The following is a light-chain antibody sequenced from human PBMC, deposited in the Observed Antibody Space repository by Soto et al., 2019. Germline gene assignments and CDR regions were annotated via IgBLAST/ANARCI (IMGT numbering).Light chain of an antibody. Sequence: EIVLTQSPATLSLSPGERATLSCRASQSVGTYLAWYQHNPGQAPRLPIYDASNRATGIPARFSGSGSGTDFTPTISSPEPEDFAVYYCQQRYNWPNTVGQGTELEIK. CDR1: QSVGTY. J-gene: IGKJ2*01. V-gene: IGKV3-11*01. CDR3: QQRYNWPNT. CDR2: DAS.